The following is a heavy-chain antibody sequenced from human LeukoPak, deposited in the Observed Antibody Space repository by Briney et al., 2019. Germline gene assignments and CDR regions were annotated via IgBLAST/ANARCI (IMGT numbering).Heavy chain of an antibody. V-gene: IGHV1-69*05. CDR1: GGTFSNYA. CDR2: IIPIFGTA. CDR3: AIQDTAMVSGFDY. D-gene: IGHD5-18*01. Sequence: AASVKVSCXASGGTFSNYAISWVRQAPGQGLEWMGGIIPIFGTANYAQKFQGRVTITTDESTSTAYMELSSLRSEDTAVYYCAIQDTAMVSGFDYWGQGTLVTVSS. J-gene: IGHJ4*02.